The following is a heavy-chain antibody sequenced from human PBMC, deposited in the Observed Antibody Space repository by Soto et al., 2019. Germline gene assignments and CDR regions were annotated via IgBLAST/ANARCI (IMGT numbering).Heavy chain of an antibody. V-gene: IGHV3-9*01. CDR1: GFTFDDYA. CDR3: AKKMYGDYVFDY. Sequence: EVQLVESGGGLVQPGRSLRLSCAASGFTFDDYAMHWVRQAPGKGLEWVSGISWNSGSIGYADSVKGRFTISRDNAKNSLYLHMNSLRAEDTALYYCAKKMYGDYVFDYWGQGTLVTVSS. D-gene: IGHD4-17*01. CDR2: ISWNSGSI. J-gene: IGHJ4*02.